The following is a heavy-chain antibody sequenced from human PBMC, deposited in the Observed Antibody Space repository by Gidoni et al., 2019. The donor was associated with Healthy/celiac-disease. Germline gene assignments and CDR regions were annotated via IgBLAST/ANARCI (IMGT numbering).Heavy chain of an antibody. CDR3: ARIPTPRVGATGYFDY. CDR1: GYTFTSYD. D-gene: IGHD1-26*01. J-gene: IGHJ4*02. V-gene: IGHV1-8*01. CDR2: MNPNSGNT. Sequence: QVQLVQSGAEVKKPGASVKVSCKASGYTFTSYDINWVRQATGQGLEWMGWMNPNSGNTGYAQKFQGRVTMTRNTSISTAYMELSSLRSEDTAVYYCARIPTPRVGATGYFDYWGQGTLDTVSS.